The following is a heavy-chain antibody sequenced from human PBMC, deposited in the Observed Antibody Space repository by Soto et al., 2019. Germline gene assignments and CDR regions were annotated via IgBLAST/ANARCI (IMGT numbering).Heavy chain of an antibody. CDR3: ARGGVTGTKDWYFDL. CDR1: GCSISSYC. V-gene: IGHV4-4*07. CDR2: IYTSGST. J-gene: IGHJ2*01. Sequence: PFETLSLTCTVSGCSISSYCWSWIRQHAGKGLEWIGRIYTSGSTNYNPSLKSRVTMSVDTSKNQFSLKLSSVTAADTAVYYCARGGVTGTKDWYFDLWGRGTLVTVSS. D-gene: IGHD1-7*01.